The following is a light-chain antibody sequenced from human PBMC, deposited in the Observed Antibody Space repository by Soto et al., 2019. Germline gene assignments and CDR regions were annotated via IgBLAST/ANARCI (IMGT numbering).Light chain of an antibody. J-gene: IGLJ2*01. V-gene: IGLV1-40*01. Sequence: QTVVTQAPSVSGAPGQRVTISCTGTSSNIGAGYDVHWYQQLPGTAPKLLISDNGNRPSGVPDRFSGSKSGTSASLAITGLQAEDEADYFCQSYDTSLTVVFGGGTKVTVL. CDR1: SSNIGAGYD. CDR3: QSYDTSLTVV. CDR2: DNG.